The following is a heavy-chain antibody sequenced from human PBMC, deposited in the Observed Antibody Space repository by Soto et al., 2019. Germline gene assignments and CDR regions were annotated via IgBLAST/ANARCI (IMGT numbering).Heavy chain of an antibody. CDR2: IKQDGSEK. D-gene: IGHD5-12*01. CDR3: ARDVFRRDGYNYVDY. J-gene: IGHJ4*02. V-gene: IGHV3-7*03. Sequence: GGSLRLSCAASGFTFSSYWMSWVRQAPGKGLEWVANIKQDGSEKYYVDSVKGRFTISRDNAKNSLYLQMNSLRAADTAVYYCARDVFRRDGYNYVDYWGQGTLVTVSS. CDR1: GFTFSSYW.